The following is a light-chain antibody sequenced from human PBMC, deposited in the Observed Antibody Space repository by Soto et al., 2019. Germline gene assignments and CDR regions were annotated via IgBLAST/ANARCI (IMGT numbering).Light chain of an antibody. V-gene: IGKV1-5*01. CDR3: QQHNSFSIT. CDR2: DVS. CDR1: QSISRW. J-gene: IGKJ5*01. Sequence: DIQMTQSPSTLSASVGDRVTITCRASQSISRWSAWYQQKPGKAPKLLIYDVSSLESGVPSRFSGSGSGTEFTLTINSLQADDFATYYCQQHNSFSITFGQGTRLENK.